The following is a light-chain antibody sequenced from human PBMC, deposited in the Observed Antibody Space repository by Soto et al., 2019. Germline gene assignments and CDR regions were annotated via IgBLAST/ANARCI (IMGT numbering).Light chain of an antibody. J-gene: IGKJ1*01. V-gene: IGKV1-5*01. CDR2: DAY. CDR1: QTISSW. CDR3: QQYYNYST. Sequence: DIQMTQSPSTLYASVGDRVTITYRASQTISSWLAWYRQKPGKAPDLLIYDAYKLQSGVPASFSGSESGTEFTLTIASLQPDDFATYYCQQYYNYSTFGQGTKVDIK.